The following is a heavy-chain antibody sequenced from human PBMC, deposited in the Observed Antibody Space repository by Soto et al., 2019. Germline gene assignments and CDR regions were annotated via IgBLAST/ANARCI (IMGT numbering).Heavy chain of an antibody. J-gene: IGHJ4*01. Sequence: QVQLVQSGAEVKKPGSSVKVSCKASGGNFSSYTISWVRHAPGQGHEWMGRIIPILGIANYAQKYQGRVTITADQSPSKAYIELSSLRSEDKAVYYWARDGIGYCRSTRCQPFDYWGHGTIVTVSS. CDR3: ARDGIGYCRSTRCQPFDY. CDR2: IIPILGIA. D-gene: IGHD2-2*03. CDR1: GGNFSSYT. V-gene: IGHV1-69*08.